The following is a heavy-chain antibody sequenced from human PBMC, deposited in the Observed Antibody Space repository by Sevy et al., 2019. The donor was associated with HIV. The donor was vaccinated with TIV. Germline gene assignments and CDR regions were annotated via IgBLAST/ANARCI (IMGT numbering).Heavy chain of an antibody. J-gene: IGHJ6*02. D-gene: IGHD1-1*01. Sequence: GGSLRLSCVVSGIIFTSSGMHWVRQAPGKGLEWVAVISYHGRDKFYADSVKGRFTISRDNSKKILYLQMNGLRIEDTAVYYSAKEFTGYNGMDVWGQGTMVTVSS. CDR1: GIIFTSSG. CDR2: ISYHGRDK. CDR3: AKEFTGYNGMDV. V-gene: IGHV3-30*18.